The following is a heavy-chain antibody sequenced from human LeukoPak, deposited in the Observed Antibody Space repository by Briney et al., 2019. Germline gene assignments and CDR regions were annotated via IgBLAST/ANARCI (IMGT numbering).Heavy chain of an antibody. CDR1: GFTFSDAW. D-gene: IGHD6-13*01. Sequence: PGGSLRLSCAASGFTFSDAWMSWVRQAPGKGLEWVGRIKSKTDGGTTDYAAPVKGRFTISRDDSKNTLYLQMNSLKTEDTAVYYCTPTIAAAGTGPDYWGQGTLVTVSS. CDR2: IKSKTDGGTT. CDR3: TPTIAAAGTGPDY. J-gene: IGHJ4*02. V-gene: IGHV3-15*01.